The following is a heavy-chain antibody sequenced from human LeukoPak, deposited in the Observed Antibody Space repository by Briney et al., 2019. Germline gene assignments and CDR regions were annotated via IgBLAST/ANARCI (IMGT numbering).Heavy chain of an antibody. CDR1: GGSISSYY. CDR3: ARRHYGGNSVYCDY. CDR2: IHYSGST. D-gene: IGHD4-23*01. J-gene: IGHJ4*02. Sequence: SETLSLTCTVAGGSISSYYCSWIRQPPGKGLEWSGYIHYSGSTNYNPSLKSRVTISVDTSNNQFSLKLSSVTAAATAVYYCARRHYGGNSVYCDYWGQGTLVTVSS. V-gene: IGHV4-59*08.